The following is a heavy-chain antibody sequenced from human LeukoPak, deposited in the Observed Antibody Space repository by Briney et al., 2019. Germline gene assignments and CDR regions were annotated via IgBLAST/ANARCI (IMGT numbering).Heavy chain of an antibody. D-gene: IGHD6-19*01. Sequence: QPGGSLRLSCAASGFTFSSYEMNWVRQAPGKGLEWVSYISSSGSTIYYADSVKGRFTISRDNAKNSLYLQMNSLRAEDTAVYYCARVVSSGWYSDYWGQGTLVTVSS. V-gene: IGHV3-48*03. J-gene: IGHJ4*02. CDR1: GFTFSSYE. CDR3: ARVVSSGWYSDY. CDR2: ISSSGSTI.